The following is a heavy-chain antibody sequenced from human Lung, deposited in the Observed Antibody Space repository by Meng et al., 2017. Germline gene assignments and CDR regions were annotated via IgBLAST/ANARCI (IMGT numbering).Heavy chain of an antibody. CDR3: ARGPTTMAHDFDY. D-gene: IGHD4-11*01. V-gene: IGHV4-34*01. CDR2: INHSGST. J-gene: IGHJ4*02. CDR1: GGSFSDYY. Sequence: QLQPQQGGVGLLNASETLSLPCVVSGGSFSDYYWSWIRQPPGKGLEWFGEINHSGSTNYNPSLESRATISVDTSQNNLSLKLSSVTAADSAVYYCARGPTTMAHDFDYWGQGTLVTVSS.